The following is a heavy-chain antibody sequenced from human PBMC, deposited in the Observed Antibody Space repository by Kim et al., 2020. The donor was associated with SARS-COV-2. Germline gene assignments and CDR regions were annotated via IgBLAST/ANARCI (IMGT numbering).Heavy chain of an antibody. CDR1: GYSLTDYP. Sequence: ASVKVSCKASGYSLTDYPINWVRQAPGQGLKWMGYINTNTGRPTYAPDLAGRIVFSLDTAVTTAYLVINCLKTDDTAIYYCTRGLGGYSLNGYWGQGTLVTVSS. D-gene: IGHD2-21*02. CDR3: TRGLGGYSLNGY. V-gene: IGHV7-4-1*02. CDR2: INTNTGRP. J-gene: IGHJ4*02.